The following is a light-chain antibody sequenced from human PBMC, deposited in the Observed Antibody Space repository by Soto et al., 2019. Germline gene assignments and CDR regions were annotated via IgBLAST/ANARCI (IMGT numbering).Light chain of an antibody. CDR2: GAS. Sequence: EIVLTQSPGTLSLSPGERATLSCRASQSVCSSYLAWYQQKPGQAPRLLIYGASSRATGIPDRFSGSGSGTDFTLTISRLEPEDFAVYYCQQYGSSWLTFGGGTKVDI. J-gene: IGKJ4*01. CDR1: QSVCSSY. V-gene: IGKV3-20*01. CDR3: QQYGSSWLT.